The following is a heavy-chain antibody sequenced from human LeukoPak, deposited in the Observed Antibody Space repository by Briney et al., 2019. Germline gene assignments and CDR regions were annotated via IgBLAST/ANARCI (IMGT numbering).Heavy chain of an antibody. V-gene: IGHV1-69*01. CDR3: ARGGDSSGYYHRYFDY. CDR1: GGTFSSYA. D-gene: IGHD3-22*01. CDR2: IIPIFGTA. J-gene: IGHJ4*02. Sequence: SVKVSCTASGGTFSSYAISWVRQAPGQGLEWMGGIIPIFGTANYAQKFQGGVTITADESTSTAYMELSSLRSEDTAVYYCARGGDSSGYYHRYFDYWGQGTLVTVSS.